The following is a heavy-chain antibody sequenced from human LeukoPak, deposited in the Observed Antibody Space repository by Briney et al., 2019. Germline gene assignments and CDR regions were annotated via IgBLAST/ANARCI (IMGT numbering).Heavy chain of an antibody. CDR1: GFTFSSYE. CDR3: ARDFGQSLFVY. J-gene: IGHJ4*02. Sequence: PGGSPRLSCAASGFTFSSYEMNWVRQAPGKGLEWVSYISSSGSTIYYADSVKGRFTISRDNAKNSLYLQMNSLRAEDTAVYYCARDFGQSLFVYCGQPPLVTVSS. V-gene: IGHV3-48*03. CDR2: ISSSGSTI. D-gene: IGHD3-10*01.